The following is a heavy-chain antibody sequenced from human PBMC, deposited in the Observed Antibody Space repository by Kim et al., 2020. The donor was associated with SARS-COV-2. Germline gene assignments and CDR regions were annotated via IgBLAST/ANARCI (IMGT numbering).Heavy chain of an antibody. J-gene: IGHJ6*03. CDR1: GGTFSSYA. D-gene: IGHD3-9*01. V-gene: IGHV1-69*13. CDR3: ARDAKAYYDILTGYYSPLLYYYYMDV. CDR2: IIPIFGTA. Sequence: SVKVSCKASGGTFSSYAISWVRQAPGQGLEWMGGIIPIFGTANYAQKFQGRVTITADESTSTAYMELSSLRSEDTAVYYRARDAKAYYDILTGYYSPLLYYYYMDVWGKGTTVTVAS.